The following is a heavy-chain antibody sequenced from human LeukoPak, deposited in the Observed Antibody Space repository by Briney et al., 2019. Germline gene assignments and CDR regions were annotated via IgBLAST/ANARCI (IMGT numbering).Heavy chain of an antibody. J-gene: IGHJ4*02. V-gene: IGHV4-39*01. CDR1: GGSISSSSYY. CDR2: IYYSGST. CDR3: ARLSQQWLPVDY. Sequence: SETLSLTCTVSGGSISSSSYYWGWIRQPPGKGLGWIGSIYYSGSTYYNPSLKSRVTISVDTSKNQFSLKLSSVTAADTAVYYCARLSQQWLPVDYWGQGTLVTVSS. D-gene: IGHD6-19*01.